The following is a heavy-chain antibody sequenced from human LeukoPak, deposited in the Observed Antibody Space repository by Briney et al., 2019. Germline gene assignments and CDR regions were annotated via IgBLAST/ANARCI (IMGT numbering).Heavy chain of an antibody. CDR2: INHLGST. CDR3: ARRLEIETYFDY. CDR1: GGSFSGYY. V-gene: IGHV4-34*01. Sequence: PSETLSLTCAVYGGSFSGYYWSWIRQPPGKGLEWIGEINHLGSTIYNLSLKSRVTISVDTSKNQFSLKLRSVTAADTAVYYCARRLEIETYFDYLGQGTLVSVAS. J-gene: IGHJ4*02. D-gene: IGHD1-1*01.